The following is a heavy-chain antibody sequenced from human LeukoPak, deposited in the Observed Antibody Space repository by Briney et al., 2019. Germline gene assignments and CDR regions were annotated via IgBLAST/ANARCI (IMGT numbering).Heavy chain of an antibody. V-gene: IGHV3-23*01. D-gene: IGHD2-15*01. CDR2: ICGSGGST. CDR3: AKEGPLVAATLAFGMDV. J-gene: IGHJ6*02. CDR1: VFTLSIYA. Sequence: GGSLRLSCAPSVFTLSIYAMSWVREAPGKGGGWGSDICGSGGSTYYADSVRGRFTISRDNSKTTLYLQMNSLSAEDTAVYYCAKEGPLVAATLAFGMDVWGRGTTVTVSS.